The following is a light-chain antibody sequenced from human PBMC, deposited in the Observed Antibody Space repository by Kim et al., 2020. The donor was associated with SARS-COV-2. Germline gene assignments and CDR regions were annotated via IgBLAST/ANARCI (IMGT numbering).Light chain of an antibody. CDR3: QSADSSCTYWV. CDR2: KDS. CDR1: ALPKQY. J-gene: IGLJ3*02. V-gene: IGLV3-25*03. Sequence: SYELTQPPSVSVSPGQTARITCSGDALPKQYAYWYQQKPGQAPVLVIYKDSERPSGIPERFSGSSSGTTVTLTISGVQAEDEADYYCQSADSSCTYWVFG.